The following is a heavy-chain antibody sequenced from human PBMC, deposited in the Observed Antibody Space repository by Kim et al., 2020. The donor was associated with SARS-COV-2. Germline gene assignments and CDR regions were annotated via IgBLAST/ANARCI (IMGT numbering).Heavy chain of an antibody. V-gene: IGHV3-21*01. D-gene: IGHD2-2*01. J-gene: IGHJ3*02. CDR3: ARDLTGSTSSGAFDI. Sequence: GGSLRLSCAASGFTFSSYSMNWVRQAPGKGLEWVSSISSSSYIYYADSVKGRFTISRDNAKNSLYLQMNSLRAEDTAVYYCARDLTGSTSSGAFDIWGQGTMVTVSS. CDR1: GFTFSSYS. CDR2: ISSSSYI.